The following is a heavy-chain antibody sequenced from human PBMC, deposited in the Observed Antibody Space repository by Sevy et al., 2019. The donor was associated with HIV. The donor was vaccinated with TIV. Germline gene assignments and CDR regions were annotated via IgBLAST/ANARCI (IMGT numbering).Heavy chain of an antibody. CDR1: GFTFSNYW. Sequence: GGCLRLSCAASGFTFSNYWMTWVRQAPGKGLEWVAYIKQDASEIYYVDSVKGRFIISRDNAENSLYLQMNSLRVEDTAVYYCAREWCIRASCYIIDYWGQGTLVTVSS. CDR3: AREWCIRASCYIIDY. CDR2: IKQDASEI. D-gene: IGHD2-2*02. V-gene: IGHV3-7*01. J-gene: IGHJ4*02.